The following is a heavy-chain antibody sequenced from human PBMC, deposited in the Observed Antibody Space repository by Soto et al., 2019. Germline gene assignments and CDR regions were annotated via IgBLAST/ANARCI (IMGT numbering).Heavy chain of an antibody. Sequence: SETLSLTCAVYGGSFSGYYWSWIRQPPGKGLEWIGEINHSGSTNYNPSLKSRVTISVDTSKNQFSLKLSSVTAADTAVYYCARGRHLLLWFGEPKSIDYWGQGTLVTVS. V-gene: IGHV4-34*01. CDR3: ARGRHLLLWFGEPKSIDY. CDR1: GGSFSGYY. CDR2: INHSGST. D-gene: IGHD3-10*01. J-gene: IGHJ4*02.